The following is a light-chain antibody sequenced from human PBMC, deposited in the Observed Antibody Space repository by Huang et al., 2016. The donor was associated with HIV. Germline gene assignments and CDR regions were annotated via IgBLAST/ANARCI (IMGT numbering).Light chain of an antibody. CDR3: LQHKAFHLPT. J-gene: IGKJ1*01. Sequence: DIQMTQSPSVMSASVGDRVTITCRANQDIFNYLAWFQQKPGKVPKRLIYGVSSLQSGVPSGFSDSGSGTEFTLTISSLQPEDFATYYCLQHKAFHLPTFGQGTQVEV. CDR2: GVS. CDR1: QDIFNY. V-gene: IGKV1-17*03.